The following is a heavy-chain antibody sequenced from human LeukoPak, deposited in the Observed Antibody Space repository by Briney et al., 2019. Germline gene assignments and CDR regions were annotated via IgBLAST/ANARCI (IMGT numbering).Heavy chain of an antibody. Sequence: PSETLSLTCAVYGGSFSGYYWSWIRQPPGKGLEWIGEINHSGSTNYNPSLKSRVTISVDTSKNQFSLKLSSVTAADTAVYYCARQESFDSLRYGMDVWGQGTTVTVSS. D-gene: IGHD3-9*01. CDR1: GGSFSGYY. CDR2: INHSGST. CDR3: ARQESFDSLRYGMDV. J-gene: IGHJ6*02. V-gene: IGHV4-34*01.